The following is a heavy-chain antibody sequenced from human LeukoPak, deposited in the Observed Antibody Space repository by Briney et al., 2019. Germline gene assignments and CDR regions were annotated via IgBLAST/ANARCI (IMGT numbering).Heavy chain of an antibody. Sequence: TLSLTCTVSGASISSFYWSWIRQPPGKALEWLARIDWDDDKYYSTSLETRLTISKDTSRNQVVLTMTNMDPVDTATYYCARTLPEWDDAFDVWGQGTMVTVSS. J-gene: IGHJ3*01. V-gene: IGHV2-70*11. D-gene: IGHD1-26*01. CDR2: IDWDDDK. CDR1: GASISSFY. CDR3: ARTLPEWDDAFDV.